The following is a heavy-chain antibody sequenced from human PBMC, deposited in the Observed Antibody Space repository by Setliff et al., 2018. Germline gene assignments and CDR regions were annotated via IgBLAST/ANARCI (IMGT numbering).Heavy chain of an antibody. Sequence: ASVKVSCKASGYTFTSYGFSWVRQAPGQGLEWMGWISAYNGNTKYSQKFQGRVTITRDTSASTAYMELSSLRSEDTAVYYCAGSITMVRGGGMDVWGQGTTVTVSS. CDR2: ISAYNGNT. CDR1: GYTFTSYG. D-gene: IGHD3-10*01. J-gene: IGHJ6*02. V-gene: IGHV1-18*01. CDR3: AGSITMVRGGGMDV.